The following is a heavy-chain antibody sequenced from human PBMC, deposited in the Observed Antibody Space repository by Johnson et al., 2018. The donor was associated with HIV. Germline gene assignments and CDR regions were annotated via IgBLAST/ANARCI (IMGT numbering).Heavy chain of an antibody. CDR1: GFTFDDYG. CDR3: TTGLYWNDAFDI. CDR2: VKSKTDGGTT. Sequence: VQLVESGGGVVRPGGSLRVSCAASGFTFDDYGMSWVRQAPGKELEWVGRVKSKTDGGTTDYAAPVKGRFTISRDGSNNTLYLQMHSLKNEDTAIYYCTTGLYWNDAFDIWGQGTMVTVSS. D-gene: IGHD1-1*01. V-gene: IGHV3-15*01. J-gene: IGHJ3*02.